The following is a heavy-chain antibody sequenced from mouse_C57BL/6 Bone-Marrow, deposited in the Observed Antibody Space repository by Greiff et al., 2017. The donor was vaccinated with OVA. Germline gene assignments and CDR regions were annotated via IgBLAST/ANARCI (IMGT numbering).Heavy chain of an antibody. J-gene: IGHJ4*01. CDR3: TRDYGSSDYYAMDY. CDR1: GYTFTDYE. V-gene: IGHV1-15*01. Sequence: VQLKESGAELVRPGASVTLSCKASGYTFTDYEMHWVKQTPVHGLEWIGAIDPETGGTAYNQKFKGKAILTADKSSSTAYMELRSLTSEDSAVYYCTRDYGSSDYYAMDYWGQGTSVTVSS. CDR2: IDPETGGT. D-gene: IGHD1-1*01.